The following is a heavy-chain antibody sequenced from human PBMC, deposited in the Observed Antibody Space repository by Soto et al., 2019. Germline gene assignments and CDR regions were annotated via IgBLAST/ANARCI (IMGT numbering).Heavy chain of an antibody. J-gene: IGHJ5*02. CDR2: IYYTGTT. CDR3: GRSVYQLLKGFDP. V-gene: IGHV4-31*03. Sequence: QVKLQESGPGLVKPSQTLSLTCTVSGGSISSGGYYWNWIRQHPGKGLEWIGYIYYTGTTYYNPSLKSRVTISADTSKNQFSLKLSSVTAADTAVYYCGRSVYQLLKGFDPWGQGTLVTVSS. D-gene: IGHD2-2*01. CDR1: GGSISSGGYY.